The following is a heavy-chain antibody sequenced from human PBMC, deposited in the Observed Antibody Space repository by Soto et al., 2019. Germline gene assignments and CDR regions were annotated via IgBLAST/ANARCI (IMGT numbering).Heavy chain of an antibody. CDR1: GGSISGYY. CDR3: SRVGCSNSKCYTRGMDV. J-gene: IGHJ6*02. Sequence: SETLSLTCTVSGGSISGYYWSWVRHPAGKGLEWVGRIYSDGTTNYSPSLKSRVTMSLDTSKDQFSLHLNSVTAADTAVYYCSRVGCSNSKCYTRGMDVWGQGTTVTVSS. D-gene: IGHD2-2*01. V-gene: IGHV4-4*07. CDR2: IYSDGTT.